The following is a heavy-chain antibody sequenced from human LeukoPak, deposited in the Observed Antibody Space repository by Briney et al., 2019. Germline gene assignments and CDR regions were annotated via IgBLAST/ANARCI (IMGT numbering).Heavy chain of an antibody. CDR3: ASLYCGGDCYSVDY. CDR2: IITILGIA. Sequence: SVKVSFKASGGTFSIYAISWVRQAPGQGVEWMGRIITILGIANYTQKFQGRVTITADKSTSTAYMELSSLRSEDTAVYYCASLYCGGDCYSVDYWGQGTLVTVSS. J-gene: IGHJ4*02. D-gene: IGHD2-21*02. V-gene: IGHV1-69*04. CDR1: GGTFSIYA.